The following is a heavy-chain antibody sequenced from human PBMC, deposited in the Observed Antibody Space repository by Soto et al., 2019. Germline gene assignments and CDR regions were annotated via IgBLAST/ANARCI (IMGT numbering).Heavy chain of an antibody. V-gene: IGHV4-30-2*01. CDR2: IYHSGST. CDR3: ARRDYYDSSGYYLAAFDI. Sequence: PSETLSLTCTVSGGSISSGGYSWSWIRQPPGKGLEWIGYIYHSGSTYYNPSLKSRVTISVDRSKNQFSLKLSSVTAADTAVYYCARRDYYDSSGYYLAAFDIWGQGTMVTVSS. CDR1: GGSISSGGYS. D-gene: IGHD3-22*01. J-gene: IGHJ3*02.